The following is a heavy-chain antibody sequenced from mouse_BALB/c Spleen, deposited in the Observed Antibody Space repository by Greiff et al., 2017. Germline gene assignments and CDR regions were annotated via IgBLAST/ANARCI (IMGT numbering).Heavy chain of an antibody. CDR2: ISSGGSFT. Sequence: EVQGVESGGGLVKPGGSLKLSCAASGFTFSSYAMSWVRQSPEKRLEWVAEISSGGSFTYYPDTVTGRFTISRDNAKNTLYLEMSSLRSEDTAMYYCARGLGLFAYWGQGTLVTVSA. CDR1: GFTFSSYA. CDR3: ARGLGLFAY. D-gene: IGHD3-1*01. V-gene: IGHV5-9-4*01. J-gene: IGHJ3*01.